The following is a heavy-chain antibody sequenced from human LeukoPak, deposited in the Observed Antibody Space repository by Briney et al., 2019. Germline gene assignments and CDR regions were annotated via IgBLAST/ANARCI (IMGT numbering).Heavy chain of an antibody. V-gene: IGHV1-2*02. D-gene: IGHD2-2*01. CDR1: GGTFGTFA. CDR2: IYPNSGGI. J-gene: IGHJ3*01. CDR3: ARGLPAPEGLHAFDV. Sequence: ASVKVSCKASGGTFGTFAVHWVRQAPGQGLEWMGWIYPNSGGIYYAQNFQGRVSMTRDTSITTAYMELSRLRSDDTAVYYCARGLPAPEGLHAFDVWGQGTMVTVSS.